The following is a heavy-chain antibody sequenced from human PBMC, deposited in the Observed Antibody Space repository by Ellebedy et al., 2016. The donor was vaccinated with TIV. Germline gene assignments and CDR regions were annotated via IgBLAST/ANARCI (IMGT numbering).Heavy chain of an antibody. Sequence: MPGGSLRLSCTVSGGSISSSSYYCGWIRQPPGKGLEWIGGIYYSGSTYYNPSLKSRVTISVDTSKNQFSLKLSSVTAADTAVYYCAREWSDHNFDYWGQGTLVTVSS. V-gene: IGHV4-39*07. CDR2: IYYSGST. J-gene: IGHJ4*02. D-gene: IGHD3-3*01. CDR1: GGSISSSSYY. CDR3: AREWSDHNFDY.